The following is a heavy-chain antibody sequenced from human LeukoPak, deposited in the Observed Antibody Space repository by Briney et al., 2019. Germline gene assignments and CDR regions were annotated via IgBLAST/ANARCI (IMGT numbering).Heavy chain of an antibody. Sequence: PSETLSLTCTVSGGSISSYYWSWIRQPPGKGLEWIGRVYATGSTRFNPSLKSRLSMSMDTSTNQLSLKLTSVTAADTAVYFCARQGYSVSYYFLDYWSQGTLVAVSS. CDR1: GGSISSYY. D-gene: IGHD1-26*01. J-gene: IGHJ4*02. CDR2: VYATGST. CDR3: ARQGYSVSYYFLDY. V-gene: IGHV4-4*07.